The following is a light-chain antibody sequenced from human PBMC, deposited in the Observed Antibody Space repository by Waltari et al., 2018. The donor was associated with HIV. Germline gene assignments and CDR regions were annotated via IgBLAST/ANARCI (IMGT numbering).Light chain of an antibody. CDR1: QSVLYSSNNKNY. Sequence: DIVMPQSPDSLAVSLVESATISCKSGQSVLYSSNNKNYLAWYQQKPGQPPKLHIYWASTRESGVPDRFSGSGSGTDFTLTISSLQAEDVAVYYCQQYYSTWTFGQGTKVEIK. V-gene: IGKV4-1*01. CDR2: WAS. CDR3: QQYYSTWT. J-gene: IGKJ1*01.